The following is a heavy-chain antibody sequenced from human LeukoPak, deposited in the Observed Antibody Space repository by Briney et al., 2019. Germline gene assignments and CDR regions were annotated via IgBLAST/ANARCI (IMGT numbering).Heavy chain of an antibody. D-gene: IGHD3-10*01. CDR2: ISTSGSTI. J-gene: IGHJ4*02. CDR1: GFTFSNYE. Sequence: GGSLRLSCAASGFTFSNYEMNWVRQAPGKGLEWVSYISTSGSTIYYADSVKGRFTISRDNAKNSLYLQMNSLRAEDTAVYYCARDIWFGESLWGQGTLVTVSS. CDR3: ARDIWFGESL. V-gene: IGHV3-48*03.